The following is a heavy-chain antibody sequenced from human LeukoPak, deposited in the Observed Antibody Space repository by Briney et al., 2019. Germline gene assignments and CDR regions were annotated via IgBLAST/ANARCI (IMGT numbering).Heavy chain of an antibody. Sequence: SETLSLTCTVSGDSLTNNYWSWIRQLPGKGLEWIGYVFYSGSTNHNPSLKSRVTMSVDTSKNQFSLELNSVTAADTAVYYCARDAAGYAYWGQGILVTVSS. CDR1: GDSLTNNY. D-gene: IGHD3-16*01. CDR3: ARDAAGYAY. J-gene: IGHJ1*01. CDR2: VFYSGST. V-gene: IGHV4-59*01.